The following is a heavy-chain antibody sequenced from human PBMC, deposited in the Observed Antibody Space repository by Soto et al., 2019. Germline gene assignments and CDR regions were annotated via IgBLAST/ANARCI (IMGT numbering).Heavy chain of an antibody. Sequence: QVQLQESGPGLVKPSQTLSLTCTVSGGSISSGGYYWSWIRQHPGKGLEWNGCIYNSGGTYYNPSPKSRVTISVDTSKNPFSLELSFVTAADTAVYSCARQTGDYLDYWGPGALVTVSS. J-gene: IGHJ4*02. CDR2: IYNSGGT. D-gene: IGHD4-17*01. CDR1: GGSISSGGYY. V-gene: IGHV4-31*03. CDR3: ARQTGDYLDY.